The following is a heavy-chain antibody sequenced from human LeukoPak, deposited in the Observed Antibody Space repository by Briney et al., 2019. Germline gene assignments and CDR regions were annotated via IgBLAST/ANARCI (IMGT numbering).Heavy chain of an antibody. J-gene: IGHJ5*02. CDR3: ARRGPSIAAAGFDP. Sequence: PSETLSLTYTVSGGSISSYYWSWIRQPPGKGLEWIGYIYYSGSTNYNPSLKSRVTISVDTSKNQFSLKLSSVTAADTAVYYCARRGPSIAAAGFDPWGQGTLVTVSS. CDR1: GGSISSYY. CDR2: IYYSGST. V-gene: IGHV4-59*08. D-gene: IGHD6-13*01.